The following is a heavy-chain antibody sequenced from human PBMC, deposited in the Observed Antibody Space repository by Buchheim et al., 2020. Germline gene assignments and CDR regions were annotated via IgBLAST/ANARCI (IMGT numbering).Heavy chain of an antibody. Sequence: QVQLQQWGAGLLKPSETLSLTCAVYGGSFSGYYWSWIRQPPGKGLEWIGEINHSGSTNYNPSLKSRVTISVDTSKNQFSLKLSSVTAADTAVYYCARSGENARTRYYYYYYGMDVWGQGTT. D-gene: IGHD3-16*01. J-gene: IGHJ6*02. CDR2: INHSGST. CDR3: ARSGENARTRYYYYYYGMDV. CDR1: GGSFSGYY. V-gene: IGHV4-34*01.